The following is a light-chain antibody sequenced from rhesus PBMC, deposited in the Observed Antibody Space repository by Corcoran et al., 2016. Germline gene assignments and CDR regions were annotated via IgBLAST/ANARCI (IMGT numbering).Light chain of an antibody. Sequence: EIVMTQSPATLSLSPGERATLSCRASQSVSSSLAWYQQKPGQAPRLLIYVASSRATGIPDRFSGSGSGTDFTLTISSLEPEDVAVYYCLQHSNWPHSFGQGTKVEIK. CDR3: LQHSNWPHS. J-gene: IGKJ2*01. CDR1: QSVSSS. CDR2: VAS. V-gene: IGKV3-24*01.